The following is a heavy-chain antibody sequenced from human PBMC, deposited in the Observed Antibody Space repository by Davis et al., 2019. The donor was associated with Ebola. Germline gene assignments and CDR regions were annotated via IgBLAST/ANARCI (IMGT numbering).Heavy chain of an antibody. J-gene: IGHJ4*02. V-gene: IGHV3-74*01. D-gene: IGHD3-3*01. CDR3: ARDRSQYYDFWSGYVFDY. Sequence: PGGSLRLSCAASGFTFSSYAMSWVRQAPGKGLVWVSRINSDGSSTSYADSVKGRFTISRDNAKNTLYLQMNSLRAEDTAVYYCARDRSQYYDFWSGYVFDYWGQGTLVTVSS. CDR2: INSDGSST. CDR1: GFTFSSYA.